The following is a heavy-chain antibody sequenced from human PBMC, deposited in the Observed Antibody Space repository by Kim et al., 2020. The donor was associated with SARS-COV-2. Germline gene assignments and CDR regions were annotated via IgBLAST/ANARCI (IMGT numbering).Heavy chain of an antibody. CDR3: ALGSSSSDAFDI. Sequence: YTPSRKGRVTIAVDTSKTQFSLKLSSVTAADTAVYYCALGSSSSDAFDIWGQGTMVTVSS. V-gene: IGHV4-59*01. D-gene: IGHD6-6*01. J-gene: IGHJ3*02.